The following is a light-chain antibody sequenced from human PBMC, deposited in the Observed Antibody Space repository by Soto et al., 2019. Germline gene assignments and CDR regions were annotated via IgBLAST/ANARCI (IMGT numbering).Light chain of an antibody. Sequence: EIVLTPSPASLSLSPGERATLSCRASQSVDSYLVWYQQKPGQAPRLLIFGASNRATGIPARFSGSGSGTDFTLTISSLLSEDFAVYYCQQRSNWPPTFGQGTRREI. CDR1: QSVDSY. V-gene: IGKV3-11*01. J-gene: IGKJ5*01. CDR3: QQRSNWPPT. CDR2: GAS.